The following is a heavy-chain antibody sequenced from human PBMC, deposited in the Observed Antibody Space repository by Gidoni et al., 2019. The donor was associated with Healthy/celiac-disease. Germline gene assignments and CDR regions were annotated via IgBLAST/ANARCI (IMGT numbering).Heavy chain of an antibody. J-gene: IGHJ3*02. CDR2: ISWDGGST. D-gene: IGHD1-26*01. CDR3: AKDIRVGDILGAFDI. CDR1: GFTFDDYT. V-gene: IGHV3-43*01. Sequence: EVQLVESGGVVVQPGGSLRLSCAASGFTFDDYTMHWVRQAPGKGLEWVSLISWDGGSTYYADSVKGRFTISRDNSKNSLYLQMNSLRTEDTALYYCAKDIRVGDILGAFDIWGQGTMVTVSS.